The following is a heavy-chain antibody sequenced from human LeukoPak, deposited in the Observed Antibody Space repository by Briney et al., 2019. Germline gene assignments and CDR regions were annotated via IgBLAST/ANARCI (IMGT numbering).Heavy chain of an antibody. D-gene: IGHD6-13*01. CDR2: ISYDGSNK. V-gene: IGHV3-30*18. CDR3: AKDGGAAGSEWYYYYGMDV. CDR1: GFTFSSYG. Sequence: GGSLRLSCAASGFTFSSYGMHWVRQAPGKGLEWVVVISYDGSNKYYADSVKGRFTISRDNSKNTLYLQMNSLRAEDTAVYYCAKDGGAAGSEWYYYYGMDVWGQGTTVTVSS. J-gene: IGHJ6*02.